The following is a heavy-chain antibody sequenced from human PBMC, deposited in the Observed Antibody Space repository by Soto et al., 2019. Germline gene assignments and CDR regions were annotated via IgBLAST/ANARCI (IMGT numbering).Heavy chain of an antibody. CDR1: GFTFSNYD. CDR2: ISYDGTNK. Sequence: HVQLVESGGGVVQPGRSLRLSCAASGFTFSNYDIHWVRQAPGKGLEWVAFISYDGTNKYYAGSVKGRFTISRDNSKNTVYLQMNSLRPEDTAVYYCARGIKGGLDPWGQGTLVTVSS. CDR3: ARGIKGGLDP. J-gene: IGHJ5*02. V-gene: IGHV3-30*03.